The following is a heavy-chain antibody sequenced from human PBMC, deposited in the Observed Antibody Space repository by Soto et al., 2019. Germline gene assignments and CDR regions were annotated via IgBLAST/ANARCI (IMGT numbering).Heavy chain of an antibody. CDR1: GYTFTSYG. CDR2: ISAYNGNT. Sequence: VQLLESGGGLVQPGASVKVSCKASGYTFTSYGISWVRQAPGQGLEWMGWISAYNGNTNYAQKLQGRVTMTTATCPSTASMELSGLRSDDTAAYYCARHMSRRPSDPAFDPWGQGTLVTVSS. D-gene: IGHD2-21*01. CDR3: ARHMSRRPSDPAFDP. V-gene: IGHV1-18*01. J-gene: IGHJ5*02.